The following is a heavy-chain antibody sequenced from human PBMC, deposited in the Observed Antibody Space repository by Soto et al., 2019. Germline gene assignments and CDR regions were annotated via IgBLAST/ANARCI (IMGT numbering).Heavy chain of an antibody. D-gene: IGHD2-8*01. Sequence: GASVKVSCKASGYTFTSYYMHWVRQAPGQGLEWMGIINPSGGSTSYAQKFQGRVTMTRGTSTSTVYMELSSLRSEDTAVYYCAREGGGYCTNGVCGDGMDVWGQGTTVTVSS. CDR3: AREGGGYCTNGVCGDGMDV. V-gene: IGHV1-46*01. J-gene: IGHJ6*02. CDR2: INPSGGST. CDR1: GYTFTSYY.